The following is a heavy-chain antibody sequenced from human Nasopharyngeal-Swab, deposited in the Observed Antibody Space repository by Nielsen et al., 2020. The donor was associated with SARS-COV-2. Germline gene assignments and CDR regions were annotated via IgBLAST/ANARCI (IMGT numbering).Heavy chain of an antibody. V-gene: IGHV4-34*01. J-gene: IGHJ4*02. CDR1: GGSFSGYY. Sequence: ETLSLTCAVYGGSFSGYYWSWIRQPPGKGLEWIGEINHSGSTNYNPSLKSRVTISVDTSKNQFSLKLSSVTAADTAVYYCARGGYDYVWGSYRGYFDYWGQGTLVTVSS. CDR2: INHSGST. CDR3: ARGGYDYVWGSYRGYFDY. D-gene: IGHD3-16*02.